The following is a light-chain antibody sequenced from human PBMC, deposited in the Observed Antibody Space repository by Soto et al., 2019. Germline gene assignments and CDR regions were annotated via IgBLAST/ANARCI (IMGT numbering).Light chain of an antibody. Sequence: DIVMTQSPDSLAVSLGVRATINCKSSQSVFYSTNEKNYLAWYQQKPGQPPTLLIYWASTRASGVPDRFSGSGSGTDFTLTISSLQAEDVALYYCQPYHTTPFTFGPGTEVNIK. CDR3: QPYHTTPFT. V-gene: IGKV4-1*01. J-gene: IGKJ3*01. CDR2: WAS. CDR1: QSVFYSTNEKNY.